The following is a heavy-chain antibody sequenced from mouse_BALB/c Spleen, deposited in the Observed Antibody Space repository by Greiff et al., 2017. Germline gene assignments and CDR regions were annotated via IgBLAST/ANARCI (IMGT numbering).Heavy chain of an antibody. V-gene: IGHV5-9-1*01. J-gene: IGHJ4*01. CDR3: ARRGSYAMDY. CDR1: GFTFSSYA. CDR2: ISSGGSYT. Sequence: EVMLVESGGGLVKPGGSLKLSCAASGFTFSSYAMSWVRQTPEKRLEWVATISSGGSYTYYPDSVKGRFTISRDNAKNTLYLQMSSLRSEDTAMYYCARRGSYAMDYWGQGTSVTVSS.